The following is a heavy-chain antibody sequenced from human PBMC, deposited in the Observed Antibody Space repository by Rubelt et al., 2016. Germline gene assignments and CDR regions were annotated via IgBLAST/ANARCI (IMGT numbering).Heavy chain of an antibody. D-gene: IGHD6-6*01. CDR2: IYYSGST. Sequence: QVQLQESGPGLVKPSETLSLTCTVSGGSISSYYWSWIRQPPGKGLEWIGYIYYSGSTNYNPSLKSRVTISVDTSKNQFSLKLSSVTAADTAGYYCARVLGPARPVWNFDRWGRGTLVSVSS. CDR3: ARVLGPARPVWNFDR. CDR1: GGSISSYY. V-gene: IGHV4-59*01. J-gene: IGHJ2*01.